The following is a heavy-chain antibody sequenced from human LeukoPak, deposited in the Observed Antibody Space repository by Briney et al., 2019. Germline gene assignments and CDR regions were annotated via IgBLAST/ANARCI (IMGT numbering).Heavy chain of an antibody. J-gene: IGHJ4*02. Sequence: GGSLRLSCAASGFTFSSYGMHWVRQAPGKGLEWVAVISYDGSNKYYADSVKGRFTISRDNSKNTLYLQMNSLRAEDTAVYYCAKGGQGSPNWGQGTLVTVSS. D-gene: IGHD2-15*01. V-gene: IGHV3-30*18. CDR2: ISYDGSNK. CDR3: AKGGQGSPN. CDR1: GFTFSSYG.